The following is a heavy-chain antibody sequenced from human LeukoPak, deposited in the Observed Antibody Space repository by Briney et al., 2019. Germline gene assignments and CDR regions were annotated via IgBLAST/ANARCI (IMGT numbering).Heavy chain of an antibody. J-gene: IGHJ4*02. CDR1: GFTFSSYG. CDR2: IRYDGSNK. V-gene: IGHV3-30*02. D-gene: IGHD3-10*02. CDR3: ASLPRGVFGEFLNFDL. Sequence: SGGSLRLSCAASGFTFSSYGMHWVRQAPGKGLEWVAFIRYDGSNKYYADSVKGRFTISRDSSKNTLYLQMNSLRAEDTAVHYCASLPRGVFGEFLNFDLWGRGTPVTVSS.